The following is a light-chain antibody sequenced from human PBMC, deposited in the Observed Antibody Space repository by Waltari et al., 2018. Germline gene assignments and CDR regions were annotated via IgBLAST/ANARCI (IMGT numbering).Light chain of an antibody. CDR3: QQYYSTPPRT. J-gene: IGKJ1*01. V-gene: IGKV1-NL1*01. Sequence: DIQMTQSPSSLSASVGARVTITCRASQGISNSLAWYQQKPGKAPKLLLYAASRLESGVPSRFSGSGSGTDYTLTISSLQPEDFATYYCQQYYSTPPRTFGQGTKVEIK. CDR1: QGISNS. CDR2: AAS.